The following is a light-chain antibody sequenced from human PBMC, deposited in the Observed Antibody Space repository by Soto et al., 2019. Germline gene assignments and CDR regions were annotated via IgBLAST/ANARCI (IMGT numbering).Light chain of an antibody. V-gene: IGLV2-14*01. CDR1: SSDVGGYNY. Sequence: SVLTQAAAVSVSPGQSITISCTGTSSDVGGYNYVSWYQQHPGKAPKLMIYEVSNRPSGVSNRFSGSKSGNTASLTISGLQAEDEADYYCSSYTSSSPYVFGTGTKVTVL. CDR3: SSYTSSSPYV. CDR2: EVS. J-gene: IGLJ1*01.